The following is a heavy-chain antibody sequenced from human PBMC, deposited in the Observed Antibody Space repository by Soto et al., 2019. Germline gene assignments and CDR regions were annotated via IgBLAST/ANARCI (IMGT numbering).Heavy chain of an antibody. CDR3: ARGWGEDSSDYFYAY. CDR2: IIPIFGTP. CDR1: EGTFSRLA. D-gene: IGHD3-22*01. V-gene: IGHV1-69*01. J-gene: IGHJ4*02. Sequence: QVQLVQSGAEVRKPGSSVKVSCKASEGTFSRLAISWVRQAPGQGLEWMGGIIPIFGTPNHAQKFQGRLTITADEATSTVHMELSSLRSEDTAIYYCARGWGEDSSDYFYAYWGQGTLVIVSS.